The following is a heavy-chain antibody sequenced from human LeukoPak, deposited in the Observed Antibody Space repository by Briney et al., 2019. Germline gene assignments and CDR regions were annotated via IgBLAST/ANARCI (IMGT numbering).Heavy chain of an antibody. CDR3: ASLISGSYYSY. CDR1: GFTVSSNY. V-gene: IGHV3-53*01. Sequence: GGSLRLSCAASGFTVSSNYMSWVRQAPGKELEWVSVIYSGGSTYYADSVKGRFTISRDNSKNTLYLQMNSLRAEDTAVYYCASLISGSYYSYWGQGTLVTVSS. CDR2: IYSGGST. D-gene: IGHD1-26*01. J-gene: IGHJ4*02.